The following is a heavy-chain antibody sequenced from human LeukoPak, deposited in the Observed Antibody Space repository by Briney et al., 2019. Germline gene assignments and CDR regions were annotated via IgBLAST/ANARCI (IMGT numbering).Heavy chain of an antibody. Sequence: GGSLRLSCAASGASGFTFSSYAMSWVRQAPGKGLEWVSGISGSGGSTYYADSVKGRFTISRGKSKNTLFLQMNSLRAEDTAVYYCAKNDGYNYWYFDYWGQGTLVTVSS. D-gene: IGHD5-24*01. CDR2: ISGSGGST. V-gene: IGHV3-23*01. J-gene: IGHJ4*02. CDR3: AKNDGYNYWYFDY. CDR1: GFTFSSYA.